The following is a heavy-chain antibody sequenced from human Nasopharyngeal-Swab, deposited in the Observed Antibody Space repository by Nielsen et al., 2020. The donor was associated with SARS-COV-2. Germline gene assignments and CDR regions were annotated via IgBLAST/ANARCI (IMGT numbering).Heavy chain of an antibody. V-gene: IGHV3-33*01. J-gene: IGHJ3*02. D-gene: IGHD6-19*01. CDR2: IWYDGSNK. CDR3: ARPSGWFAFDI. Sequence: GGSLRLSCAASGFTFSSYGMHWVRQAPGKGLEWVAVIWYDGSNKYYADSVKGRFTISRDNSKNTLYLQMNSLRAEETAVYYWARPSGWFAFDIRGQGTMVTVSS. CDR1: GFTFSSYG.